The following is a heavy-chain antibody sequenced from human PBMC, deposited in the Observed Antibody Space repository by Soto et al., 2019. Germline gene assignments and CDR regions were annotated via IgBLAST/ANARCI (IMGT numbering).Heavy chain of an antibody. V-gene: IGHV3-33*01. J-gene: IGHJ4*02. CDR1: GFTFNRSG. CDR2: IWYDGSTK. D-gene: IGHD6-13*01. CDR3: ARERRSSWYEYYFDY. Sequence: GGSLRLSCAASGFTFNRSGMHWVRQAPGKGLEWVAVIWYDGSTKWYADSVKGRFTISRDNSKNTVYLQMNSLRAEDTAVYYCARERRSSWYEYYFDYWGQGTLVTVSS.